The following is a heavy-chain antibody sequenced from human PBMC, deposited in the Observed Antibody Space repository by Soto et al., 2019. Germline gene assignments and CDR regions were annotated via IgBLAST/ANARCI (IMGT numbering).Heavy chain of an antibody. D-gene: IGHD3-10*01. V-gene: IGHV1-18*01. CDR3: ARDGGYSRAAFDY. CDR1: GYTFTHYA. CDR2: ISANNGNR. Sequence: QVQLVQSATEIRKPGASVKVSCTASGYTFTHYAISWVRQAPRQGLEWMGWISANNGNRNYAQNFKGRVTMTTNTSANAAYMELESLRSDDTAVYFCARDGGYSRAAFDYWGQGSLVTVSS. J-gene: IGHJ4*02.